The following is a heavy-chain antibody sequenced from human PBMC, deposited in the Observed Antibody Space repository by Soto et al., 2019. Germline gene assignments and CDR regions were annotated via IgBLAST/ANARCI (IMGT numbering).Heavy chain of an antibody. Sequence: PGESLKITCKASGYIFPSNSIGWVRQMPGKGLEWMGVIYPADSDTRYSPSFQGQVTISVDKSVSTAYLHWSSLKASDTAMYYCARSASYCSRTSCHFNYWGQGTPVTVSS. V-gene: IGHV5-51*01. D-gene: IGHD2-2*01. CDR1: GYIFPSNS. CDR2: IYPADSDT. J-gene: IGHJ4*02. CDR3: ARSASYCSRTSCHFNY.